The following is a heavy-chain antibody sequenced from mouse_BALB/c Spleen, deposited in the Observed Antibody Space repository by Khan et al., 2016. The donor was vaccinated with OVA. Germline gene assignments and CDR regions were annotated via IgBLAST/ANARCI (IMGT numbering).Heavy chain of an antibody. CDR3: ARNYYGSSLWFAY. CDR1: GYSITSGYY. J-gene: IGHJ3*01. Sequence: EVQLQESGPGLVKPSQSLSLTYSVTGYSITSGYYWNWIRQFPGNKLEWMGYITYDGSNNSTPFLKNRIPITRDTSKNQFFLKLNSVTTEDTATYFCARNYYGSSLWFAYWGQGTLVTVSA. D-gene: IGHD1-1*01. CDR2: ITYDGSN. V-gene: IGHV3-6*02.